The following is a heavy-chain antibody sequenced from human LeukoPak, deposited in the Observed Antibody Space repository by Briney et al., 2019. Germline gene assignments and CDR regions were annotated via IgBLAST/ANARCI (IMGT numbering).Heavy chain of an antibody. Sequence: SGPTLVNPTQTLTLTCTFSGFSLSTSGVGVGWFRQPPRKALEWLALIYWDDAKRYSPSLKNRLTITQDTSNKQVVLTMTNMDPVDTATYYCAHTVTYSLGDAFDIWGQGAMVTVSS. CDR1: GFSLSTSGVG. CDR2: IYWDDAK. V-gene: IGHV2-5*02. J-gene: IGHJ3*02. D-gene: IGHD2-15*01. CDR3: AHTVTYSLGDAFDI.